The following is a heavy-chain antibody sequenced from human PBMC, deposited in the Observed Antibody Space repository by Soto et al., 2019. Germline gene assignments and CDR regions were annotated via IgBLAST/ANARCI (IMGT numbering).Heavy chain of an antibody. Sequence: GGPLRLFSVVSWLKFSGSAMDWACQASGTGPDWVGRIRSNANMYATGDAVSVKGMCTISREDSKNTSYLQMNSQNTEDTAVYYGTPVPPLVWFNPWGQGTLVAVSS. CDR3: TPVPPLVWFNP. V-gene: IGHV3-73*01. CDR1: WLKFSGSA. J-gene: IGHJ5*02. CDR2: IRSNANMYAT.